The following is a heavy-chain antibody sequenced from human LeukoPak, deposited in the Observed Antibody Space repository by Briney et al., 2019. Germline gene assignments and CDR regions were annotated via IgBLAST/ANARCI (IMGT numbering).Heavy chain of an antibody. J-gene: IGHJ4*02. CDR3: AKEPTRPGGSRYFDY. D-gene: IGHD2-15*01. CDR1: GFTFSSYA. Sequence: GGSLRLYCAASGFTFSSYAMSWVRQAPGKGLEWVSAISGSGGSTYYADSVKGRFTISRDNSKNTLYLQMNSLRAEDTAAYYCAKEPTRPGGSRYFDYWGQGTLVTVSS. CDR2: ISGSGGST. V-gene: IGHV3-23*01.